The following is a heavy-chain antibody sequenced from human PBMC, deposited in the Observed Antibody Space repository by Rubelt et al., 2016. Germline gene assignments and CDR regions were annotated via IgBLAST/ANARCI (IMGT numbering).Heavy chain of an antibody. CDR1: GFTFRNYW. Sequence: EVQMVESGGGLVQPGGSVRLSCTVSGFTFRNYWMRWVRQAPGKGLEWVAKIRGDTSEKYYVDSVRGRFTTSRDNAKNARYLQMSSLRTEDTAVYYCARDWGGMDVWGQGTTVTVSS. CDR3: ARDWGGMDV. J-gene: IGHJ6*01. CDR2: IRGDTSEK. D-gene: IGHD3-16*01. V-gene: IGHV3-7*03.